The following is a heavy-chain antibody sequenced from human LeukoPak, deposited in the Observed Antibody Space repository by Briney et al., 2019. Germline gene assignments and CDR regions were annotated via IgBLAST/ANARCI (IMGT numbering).Heavy chain of an antibody. Sequence: GGSLRLSCAASGFIVSSDYISWVRQTPGKGLEWVSVIYSGGSTFYADSVKGQFTISRDNSKNTVYLQMNSLRAEDTGVYYCASGGKYCTGGACYGDWGQGTRVTVSS. CDR1: GFIVSSDY. J-gene: IGHJ4*02. CDR3: ASGGKYCTGGACYGD. CDR2: IYSGGST. V-gene: IGHV3-53*01. D-gene: IGHD2-8*02.